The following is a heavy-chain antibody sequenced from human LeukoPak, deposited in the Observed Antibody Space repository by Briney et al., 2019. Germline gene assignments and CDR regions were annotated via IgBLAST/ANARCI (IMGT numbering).Heavy chain of an antibody. CDR3: AKDLYSSGFDY. Sequence: PGGSLRLSCAASGFTFSSYGMHWVRQAPGKGLEWVAVISYDGGNKYYADSVKGRFTISRDNSKNTPYLQMNSLRAEDTAVYYCAKDLYSSGFDYWGQGTLVTVSS. D-gene: IGHD6-25*01. CDR2: ISYDGGNK. V-gene: IGHV3-30*18. J-gene: IGHJ4*02. CDR1: GFTFSSYG.